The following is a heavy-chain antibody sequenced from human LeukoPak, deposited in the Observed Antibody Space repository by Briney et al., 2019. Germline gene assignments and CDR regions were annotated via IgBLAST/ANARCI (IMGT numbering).Heavy chain of an antibody. CDR1: GFTFDDYA. J-gene: IGHJ4*02. D-gene: IGHD2-2*01. V-gene: IGHV3-9*01. CDR3: AKDTRPAAMGIFDY. CDR2: ISWNSGSI. Sequence: PGGSLRLSCAAPGFTFDDYAMHWVRQAPGKGLEWVSGISWNSGSIGYADSVKGRFTISRDNAKNSLYLQMNSLRAEDTALYYCAKDTRPAAMGIFDYWGQGTLVTVSS.